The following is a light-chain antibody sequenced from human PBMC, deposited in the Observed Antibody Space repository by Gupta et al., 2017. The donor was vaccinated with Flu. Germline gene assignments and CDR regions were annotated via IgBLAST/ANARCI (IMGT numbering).Light chain of an antibody. CDR2: EVS. J-gene: IGLJ1*01. Sequence: QSALTQPASVPGSPGQSITISCTGTSSDVGGYNYVSWYQQHPGKAPKLMIYEVSHRPAGVSNRFSGSKSGNTTSLTISGLQAEDEADYYCSSYTSSSTPVFGTGTKVTVL. V-gene: IGLV2-14*01. CDR1: SSDVGGYNY. CDR3: SSYTSSSTPV.